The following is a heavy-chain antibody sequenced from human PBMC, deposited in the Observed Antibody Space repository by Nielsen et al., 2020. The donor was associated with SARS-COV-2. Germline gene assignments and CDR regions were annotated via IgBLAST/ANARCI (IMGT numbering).Heavy chain of an antibody. Sequence: ASVKVSCKASGYTFTSYAMNWVRQAPGQGLEWMGWININTGNPTYAQGFTGRFVFSLDTSVSTAYLQISSLKAEDTAVYYCARGRWLLPTDAFDIWGQGTMVTVSS. J-gene: IGHJ3*02. D-gene: IGHD3-22*01. CDR1: GYTFTSYA. CDR2: ININTGNP. CDR3: ARGRWLLPTDAFDI. V-gene: IGHV7-4-1*02.